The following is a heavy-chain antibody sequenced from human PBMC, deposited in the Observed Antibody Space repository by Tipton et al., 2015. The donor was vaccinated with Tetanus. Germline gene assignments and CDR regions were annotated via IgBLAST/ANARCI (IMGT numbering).Heavy chain of an antibody. J-gene: IGHJ2*01. CDR1: GFTLGNYA. CDR2: IRNRGDAT. CDR3: AKDYSSSSWTWSRRYLDL. D-gene: IGHD6-6*01. V-gene: IGHV3-23*01. Sequence: SLRLSCAASGFTLGNYAMSWVRQAPGKGLEWVSSIRNRGDATYYADSVKGRFTISRDSSESTLYLQMNSLRPEDTAVYFCAKDYSSSSWTWSRRYLDLWGRGTLVAVSS.